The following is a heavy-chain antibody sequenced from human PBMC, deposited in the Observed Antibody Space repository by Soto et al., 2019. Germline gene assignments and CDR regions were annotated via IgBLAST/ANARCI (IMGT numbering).Heavy chain of an antibody. CDR3: ARGRRYCSGGSCYIWWFDP. V-gene: IGHV3-21*01. Sequence: PGGSLRLSCAASGFTFSSYSMNWVRQAPGKGLEWVSSTSSSSGYIYYADSVKGRFTISRDNAKNSLYLQMNSLRAEDTAVYYCARGRRYCSGGSCYIWWFDPWGQGTLVTVSS. CDR1: GFTFSSYS. J-gene: IGHJ5*02. D-gene: IGHD2-15*01. CDR2: TSSSSGYI.